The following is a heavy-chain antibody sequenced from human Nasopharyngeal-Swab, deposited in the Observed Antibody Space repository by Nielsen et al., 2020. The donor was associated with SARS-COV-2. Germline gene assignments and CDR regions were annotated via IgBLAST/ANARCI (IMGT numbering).Heavy chain of an antibody. V-gene: IGHV4-30-2*01. CDR3: ARKYCNGDCYVDY. D-gene: IGHD2-21*02. J-gene: IGHJ4*02. CDR2: IYHSGNT. Sequence: SETLSLTCAVSGGSISSGFYSWSWIRQPPGKGLEWIGYIYHSGNTYYNPSLKSRVTISVDRSKNQFSLRLSSVTAADTAVYYCARKYCNGDCYVDYWGQGTLVTVSS. CDR1: GGSISSGFYS.